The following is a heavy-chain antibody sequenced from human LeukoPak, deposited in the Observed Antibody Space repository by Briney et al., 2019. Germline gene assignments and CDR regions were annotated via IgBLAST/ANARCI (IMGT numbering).Heavy chain of an antibody. CDR1: GFTFSIYA. Sequence: GGSLRLSCAASGFTFSIYAMHWVRQAPGKGREYVTVISYDGSNKYYADSVKGRFTISRDNSKNTLYLQMTSLRAEDTAVYYCARDLFRYLAAAGYGYWGQGTLVTVSS. V-gene: IGHV3-30-3*01. J-gene: IGHJ4*02. CDR3: ARDLFRYLAAAGYGY. D-gene: IGHD6-13*01. CDR2: ISYDGSNK.